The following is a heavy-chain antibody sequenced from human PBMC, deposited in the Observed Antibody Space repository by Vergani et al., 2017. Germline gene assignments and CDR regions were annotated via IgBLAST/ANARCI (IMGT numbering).Heavy chain of an antibody. D-gene: IGHD3-10*01. CDR1: GYTFTGYY. CDR3: ASYFGAPYYGSGSYYNWCDYYSNYVIAG. J-gene: IGHJ6*02. Sequence: QVQLVQSGAEVKKPGASVKVSCKASGYTFTGYYMHWVRQAPGQGLEWMGWINPNSGGTNYAQKFQGRVTMTRDTSISTAYMELSRLRSDDTAVCYCASYFGAPYYGSGSYYNWCDYYSNYVIAGWGQATTVTVSS. CDR2: INPNSGGT. V-gene: IGHV1-2*02.